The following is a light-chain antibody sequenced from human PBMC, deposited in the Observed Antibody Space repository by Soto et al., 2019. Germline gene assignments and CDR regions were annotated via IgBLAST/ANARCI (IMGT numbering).Light chain of an antibody. CDR1: ESISRW. Sequence: DIQLTQSPSTLSASVGDSVTITCRASESISRWLAWHQKKPGKAPKLLIYKASSLESGVPSRFSGSGSGTEFTLTINSLQADDFATYYCQQHNRFSITFGQGTRLEIK. CDR3: QQHNRFSIT. J-gene: IGKJ5*01. CDR2: KAS. V-gene: IGKV1-5*03.